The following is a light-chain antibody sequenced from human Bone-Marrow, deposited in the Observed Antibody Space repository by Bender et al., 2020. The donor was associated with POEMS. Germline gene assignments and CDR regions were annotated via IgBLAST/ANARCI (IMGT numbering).Light chain of an antibody. Sequence: QSALTQPASVSESPGQSITISCIGTSSDIGAYNYVSWFQQHPGKAPKLMIHVVSHPPAGASYRFSGSKSGNTASLTISGLQADDDAYYYCSSYTTSGTYVFGTGTKLTVL. CDR1: SSDIGAYNY. CDR2: VVS. V-gene: IGLV2-14*01. J-gene: IGLJ1*01. CDR3: SSYTTSGTYV.